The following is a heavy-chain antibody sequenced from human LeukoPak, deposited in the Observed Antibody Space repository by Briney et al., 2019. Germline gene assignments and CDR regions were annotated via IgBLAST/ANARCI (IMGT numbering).Heavy chain of an antibody. Sequence: KPSETLSLTCTVSGYSISSGYYWGWIRQPPGKGLEWIGSIYHSGRTFYNPSLKSRVTISVDTSKNQFSLKLSSVTAADTAVYYCAREGSGGAFDIWGQGTMVTVSS. CDR2: IYHSGRT. CDR1: GYSISSGYY. CDR3: AREGSGGAFDI. V-gene: IGHV4-38-2*02. J-gene: IGHJ3*02. D-gene: IGHD3-10*01.